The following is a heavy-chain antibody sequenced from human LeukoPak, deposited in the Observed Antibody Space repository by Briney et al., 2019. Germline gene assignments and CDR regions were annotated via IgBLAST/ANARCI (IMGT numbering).Heavy chain of an antibody. CDR2: ISSSDSTI. CDR1: GFTFSSYA. D-gene: IGHD3-10*01. Sequence: GGSLRLSCAASGFTFSSYAMSWVRQAPGKGMEWVSYISSSDSTIYYADSVKGRFTISRDNAKNSLYLQMNSLRAEDTAVYYCARAYYYGSGSYYWASDYWGQGTLVTVSS. J-gene: IGHJ4*02. CDR3: ARAYYYGSGSYYWASDY. V-gene: IGHV3-48*03.